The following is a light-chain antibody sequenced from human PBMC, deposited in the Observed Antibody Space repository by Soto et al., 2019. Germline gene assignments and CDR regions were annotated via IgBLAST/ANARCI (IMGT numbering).Light chain of an antibody. CDR1: NSNIGAGSG. J-gene: IGLJ2*01. CDR3: QSFDSSRTGLI. V-gene: IGLV1-40*01. CDR2: ANT. Sequence: QSVLTQPPSVTGAPGQRVTISCTGNNSNIGAGSGVNWYQQFPDKAPKLLIYANTHRPSGVPDRFSGSTSATSASLAITGLQPQDEADDYCQSFDSSRTGLIFGGGTKVTVL.